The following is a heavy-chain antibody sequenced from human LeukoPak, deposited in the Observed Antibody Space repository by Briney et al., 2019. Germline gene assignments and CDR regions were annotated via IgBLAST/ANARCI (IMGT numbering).Heavy chain of an antibody. Sequence: SETLSLTCTVSGGSISSYYWSWIRQPPGKGLEWIGYIYYSGSTNYNPSLKSRVTISVDTSKNQFSLKLSSVTAADTAVYYCARARLNNWFDPWGQGTLVTVSS. CDR1: GGSISSYY. V-gene: IGHV4-59*01. CDR3: ARARLNNWFDP. CDR2: IYYSGST. J-gene: IGHJ5*02.